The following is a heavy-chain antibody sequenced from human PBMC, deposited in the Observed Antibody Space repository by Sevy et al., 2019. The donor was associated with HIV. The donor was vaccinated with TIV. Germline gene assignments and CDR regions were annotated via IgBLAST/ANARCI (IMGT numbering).Heavy chain of an antibody. J-gene: IGHJ3*02. V-gene: IGHV1-69*13. CDR1: GDTFSTYG. Sequence: ASVKVSCKASGDTFSTYGRSWVRQAPGQGLEWMGGIIPIFGKPNYARKFQGRVTITADESASTAYMELSSLRFEDTALYYCAREGGVATTGDHDAFDIWGHGTLVTVSS. CDR2: IIPIFGKP. CDR3: AREGGVATTGDHDAFDI. D-gene: IGHD7-27*01.